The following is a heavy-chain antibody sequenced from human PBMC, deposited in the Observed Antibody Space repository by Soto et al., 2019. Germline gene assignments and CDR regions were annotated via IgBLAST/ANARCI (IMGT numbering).Heavy chain of an antibody. D-gene: IGHD3-16*02. CDR1: GFTFTSSA. V-gene: IGHV1-58*02. CDR2: IVVGSGNT. CDR3: AAGSDYIWGSYRYPHYYYMDV. Sequence: SVKVSCKASGFTFTSSAIQWVRQARGQRLEWIGWIVVGSGNTNYAQKFQERVTITRDMSTSTAYMELSSLRSEDTAVYYCAAGSDYIWGSYRYPHYYYMDVWGKGTTVTVSS. J-gene: IGHJ6*03.